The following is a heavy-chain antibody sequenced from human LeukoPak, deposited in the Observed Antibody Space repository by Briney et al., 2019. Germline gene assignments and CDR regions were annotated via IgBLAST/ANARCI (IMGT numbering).Heavy chain of an antibody. Sequence: PSETLSLTCTVSGVSISNYYWSWIRQPPGKGLEWIGYIYYSGSTNYNPSLKSRVTISVDTSKNQFSLKLSSVTAAVTAVYYCARDGFSSSGWAPGDYWGQGTLVTVSS. J-gene: IGHJ4*02. D-gene: IGHD6-19*01. CDR2: IYYSGST. CDR3: ARDGFSSSGWAPGDY. CDR1: GVSISNYY. V-gene: IGHV4-59*01.